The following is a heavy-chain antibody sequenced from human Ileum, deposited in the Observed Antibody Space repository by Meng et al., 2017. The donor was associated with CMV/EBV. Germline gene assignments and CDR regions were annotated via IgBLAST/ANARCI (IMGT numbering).Heavy chain of an antibody. D-gene: IGHD7-27*01. CDR1: GFTFSSFA. CDR3: AKNWGNDF. V-gene: IGHV3-23*01. CDR2: ISASGAST. J-gene: IGHJ4*02. Sequence: LASGGGVVQAGGSLRLSCAASGFTFSSFAMTWVRLAPGKGLEWVSGISASGASTYYADSVKGRFTISRDNSKNTLFLQMNSLRAEDTAVYYCAKNWGNDFWGQGTLVTVSS.